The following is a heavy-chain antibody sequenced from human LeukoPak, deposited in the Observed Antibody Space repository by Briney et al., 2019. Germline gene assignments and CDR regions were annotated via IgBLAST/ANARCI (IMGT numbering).Heavy chain of an antibody. CDR1: GGSISSYY. V-gene: IGHV4-59*08. CDR2: IYYSGST. Sequence: ETLSLTCTVSGGSISSYYWSWIRQPPGKGLEWIGYIYYSGSTNYNPSLKSRVTISVDTSKNQFSLKLSSVTAADTAVYYCARSKYSSGWPPSYNWFDPWGQGTLVTVSS. D-gene: IGHD6-19*01. J-gene: IGHJ5*02. CDR3: ARSKYSSGWPPSYNWFDP.